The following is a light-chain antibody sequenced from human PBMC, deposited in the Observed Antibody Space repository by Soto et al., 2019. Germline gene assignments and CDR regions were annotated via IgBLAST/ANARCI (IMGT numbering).Light chain of an antibody. J-gene: IGKJ3*01. CDR1: QSVSNN. V-gene: IGKV3-15*01. Sequence: EKVMTQSPATLSVSPGERATLSCRASQSVSNNLAWYQQKPGQAPRLLIYGASTRATGVPARFSGSGSGTDFTLTINSLQFEDFALSYCQHYDSWPPLFGPGTKVHIK. CDR2: GAS. CDR3: QHYDSWPPL.